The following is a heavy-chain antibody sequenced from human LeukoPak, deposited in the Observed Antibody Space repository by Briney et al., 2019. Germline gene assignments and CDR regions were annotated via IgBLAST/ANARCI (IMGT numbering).Heavy chain of an antibody. CDR2: INPNSGGT. CDR1: GYTLTELS. J-gene: IGHJ4*02. D-gene: IGHD3-16*01. V-gene: IGHV1-2*02. Sequence: ASVKVSCKVSGYTLTELSMHWVRQAPGQGLEWMGWINPNSGGTNYAQKFQGRVTMTRDTSISTAYMELSRLRSDDTAVYYCARGGNYAPGYWGQGTLVTVSS. CDR3: ARGGNYAPGY.